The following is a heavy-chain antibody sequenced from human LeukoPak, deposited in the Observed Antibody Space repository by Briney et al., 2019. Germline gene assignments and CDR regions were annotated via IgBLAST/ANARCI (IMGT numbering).Heavy chain of an antibody. J-gene: IGHJ3*02. D-gene: IGHD2-8*01. V-gene: IGHV3-49*04. CDR3: TSSLPVLLGDAFDI. CDR2: IRSKAYGGTT. CDR1: GFTFGDYA. Sequence: PGRSLRLSCTASGFTFGDYAMSWVRQAPGKGLEWVGFIRSKAYGGTTEYAASVKGRFTISRDDSKSIAYLQMNSLKTEDTAVYYGTSSLPVLLGDAFDIWGQATMVTVSS.